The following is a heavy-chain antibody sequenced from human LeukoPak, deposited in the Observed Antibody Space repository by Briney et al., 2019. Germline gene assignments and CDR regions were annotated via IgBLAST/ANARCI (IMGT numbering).Heavy chain of an antibody. Sequence: PTHTLSLTCSVAGGSISRQYWGSVPQPPRKELLWVGYIYYSGSTNYKPSLKSRVTISVDTSKYQFSLKLSFVTAADTDVYYCARNLAAAGYYYYYGMDVWGPGTTVTVSS. CDR3: ARNLAAAGYYYYYGMDV. J-gene: IGHJ6*02. CDR2: IYYSGST. V-gene: IGHV4-59*08. D-gene: IGHD6-13*01. CDR1: GGSISRQY.